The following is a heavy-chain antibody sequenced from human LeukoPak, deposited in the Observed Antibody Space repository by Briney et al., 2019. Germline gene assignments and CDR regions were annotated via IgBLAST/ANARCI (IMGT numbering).Heavy chain of an antibody. CDR3: AKEREYCSSGSCHYDLDV. Sequence: SETLSLTCTVSGDSMKSYYWTWIRQSPGKGLEWIGYIYYTGSTNYNPSLKSRVTISVDTSKNQFSLKSSSVTAADTAVYYCAKEREYCSSGSCHYDLDVWGQGTTVTVSS. J-gene: IGHJ6*02. CDR1: GDSMKSYY. CDR2: IYYTGST. V-gene: IGHV4-59*01. D-gene: IGHD2-15*01.